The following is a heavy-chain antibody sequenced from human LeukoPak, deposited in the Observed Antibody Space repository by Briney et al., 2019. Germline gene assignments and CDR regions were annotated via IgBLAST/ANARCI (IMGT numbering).Heavy chain of an antibody. CDR3: AREITVTKSGVEY. CDR2: ISAYNGGT. D-gene: IGHD4-17*01. J-gene: IGHJ4*02. V-gene: IGHV1-18*01. Sequence: ASVKVSCKASGYTFTSYGISWVRQAPGQGLEWMGWISAYNGGTNYAQKFQGRVTMTRDTSISTAYMDLNRLRSDDTAVYYCAREITVTKSGVEYWGQGTLVTVSS. CDR1: GYTFTSYG.